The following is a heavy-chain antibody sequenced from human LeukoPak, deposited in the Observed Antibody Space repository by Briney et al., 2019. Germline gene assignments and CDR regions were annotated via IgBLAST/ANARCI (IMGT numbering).Heavy chain of an antibody. Sequence: EAGPTLVNPTQTLTLTCSFSGFSLDSHEVGVGWVRQPPGKALEWLGLIYWDDEKRYSASLKSRLTITKEPSKNQVVLTMTNMDPVDTATYYCARRVEPKDAFDVWGQGTMVTVSS. CDR2: IYWDDEK. J-gene: IGHJ3*01. V-gene: IGHV2-5*02. CDR3: ARRVEPKDAFDV. D-gene: IGHD1-1*01. CDR1: GFSLDSHEVG.